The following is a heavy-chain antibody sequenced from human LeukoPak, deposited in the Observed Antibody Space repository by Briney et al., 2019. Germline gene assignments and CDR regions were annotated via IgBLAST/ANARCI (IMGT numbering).Heavy chain of an antibody. J-gene: IGHJ4*02. CDR2: IIPIFGTA. CDR1: GGTFSSYT. V-gene: IGHV1-69*05. D-gene: IGHD1-7*01. Sequence: ASVKVSCKASGGTFSSYTISWVRQAPGQGLEWMGGIIPIFGTANYAQKFQGRVTITTDESTSTAYMELSSLRSEDTAVYYCARVSWITGTTAYWGQGTLVTVSS. CDR3: ARVSWITGTTAY.